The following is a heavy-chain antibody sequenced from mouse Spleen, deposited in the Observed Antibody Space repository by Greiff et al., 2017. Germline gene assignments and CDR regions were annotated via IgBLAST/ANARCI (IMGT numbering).Heavy chain of an antibody. CDR2: ISYSGST. D-gene: IGHD3-3*01. J-gene: IGHJ2*01. CDR1: GYSITSGYD. V-gene: IGHV3-1*01. CDR3: ARREGRGDYFDY. Sequence: EVMLVESGPGMVKPSQSLSLTCTVTGYSITSGYDWHWIRHFPGNKLEWMGYISYSGSTNYNPSLKSRISITHDTSKNHFFLKLNSVTTEDTATYYCARREGRGDYFDYWGQGTTLTVSS.